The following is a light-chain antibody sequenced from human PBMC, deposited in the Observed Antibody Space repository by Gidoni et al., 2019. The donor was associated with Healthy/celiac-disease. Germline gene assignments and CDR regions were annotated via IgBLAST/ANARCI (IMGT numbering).Light chain of an antibody. CDR1: QSISSY. CDR2: AAS. J-gene: IGKJ5*01. V-gene: IGKV1-39*01. Sequence: DIQMTQSPSSLSASVGDRVTITCRASQSISSYVNWYQQKQGKAPKLLIYAASSLQSGVPSRFSGSGSGTDFTLTISSLQPEDFATYYCQQSYSTSITFXQXTRLXIK. CDR3: QQSYSTSIT.